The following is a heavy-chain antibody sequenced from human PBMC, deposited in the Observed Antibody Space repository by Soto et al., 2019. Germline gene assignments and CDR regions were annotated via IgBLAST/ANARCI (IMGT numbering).Heavy chain of an antibody. D-gene: IGHD2-15*01. J-gene: IGHJ4*02. CDR3: ARGVGGSDSWYFDY. CDR1: GFTFSSYS. V-gene: IGHV3-21*01. Sequence: EVQLVESGGGLVKPGGSLRLSCAASGFTFSSYSMNWVRQAPGKGLEWVSSISSSSSYIYYADSVKGRFTISRDNAKNSLYLQMISLRAEDTAVYNCARGVGGSDSWYFDYWGQGTLVTVSS. CDR2: ISSSSSYI.